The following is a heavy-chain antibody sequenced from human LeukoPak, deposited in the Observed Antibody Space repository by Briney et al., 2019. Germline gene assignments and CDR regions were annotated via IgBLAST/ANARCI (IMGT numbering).Heavy chain of an antibody. V-gene: IGHV4-4*07. J-gene: IGHJ4*02. CDR1: GGSISSYY. Sequence: SETLSLTCSVSGGSISSYYWSWIRQPAGKGVEWIGRIYTSGSTNYNPSLKSRVTMSVDTSKNQFSLKLSSVTAADTAVYYCAREGTMVRGVITPFDYWGQGTLVTVSS. D-gene: IGHD3-10*01. CDR2: IYTSGST. CDR3: AREGTMVRGVITPFDY.